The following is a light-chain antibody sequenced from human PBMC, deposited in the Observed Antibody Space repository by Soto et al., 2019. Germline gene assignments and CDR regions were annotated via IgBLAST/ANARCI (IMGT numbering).Light chain of an antibody. Sequence: QSVLTQPASVSGSPGQPITIPCTGTSSDIGGHHFVSWYQQQSGKAPKLVIYEVTDRPSGVSDRFSGSKSGDTASLTISGLQPEDEADYYCSSYTSSSLYVFGTGTKVTVL. J-gene: IGLJ1*01. V-gene: IGLV2-14*01. CDR2: EVT. CDR3: SSYTSSSLYV. CDR1: SSDIGGHHF.